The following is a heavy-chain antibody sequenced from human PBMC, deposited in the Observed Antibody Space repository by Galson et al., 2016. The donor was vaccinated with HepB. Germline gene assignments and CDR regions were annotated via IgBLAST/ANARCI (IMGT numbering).Heavy chain of an antibody. J-gene: IGHJ4*02. V-gene: IGHV3-48*02. CDR3: ARDNGLAYFDY. CDR2: ISDSGDTT. CDR1: GFTFRSYG. Sequence: SLRLSCAASGFTFRSYGVNWVRQAPGKGLEWLSYISDSGDTTYYADSVKGRFTISRDNAKNSLFLQMNSLRDDDTAVFYCARDNGLAYFDYWGQGALVTVSS.